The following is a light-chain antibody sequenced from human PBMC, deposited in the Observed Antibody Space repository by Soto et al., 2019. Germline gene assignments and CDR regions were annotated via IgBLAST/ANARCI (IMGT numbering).Light chain of an antibody. CDR1: RSDVGSYNL. CDR2: EGS. Sequence: QSALTQPASVSGSPGQSITIACTGTRSDVGSYNLVSWYQQHPGKAPKLMIYEGSKRPSGVSNRFSGSKSGNTASLTISGPQAEDESDYSCSSYAGSSTVFGGGTKLPVL. V-gene: IGLV2-23*01. CDR3: SSYAGSSTV. J-gene: IGLJ2*01.